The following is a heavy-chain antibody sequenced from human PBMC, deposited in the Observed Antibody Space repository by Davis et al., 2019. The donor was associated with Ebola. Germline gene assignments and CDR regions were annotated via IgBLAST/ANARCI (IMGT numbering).Heavy chain of an antibody. CDR1: GFTFSGSA. D-gene: IGHD6-13*01. V-gene: IGHV3-73*01. CDR2: IRSKANSYAT. CDR3: TGRDATAAGTADY. J-gene: IGHJ4*02. Sequence: GESLKISCAASGFTFSGSAMHWVRQASGKGLEWVGRIRSKANSYATAYAASVKGRFTISRDDSKNTAYLQMNSLKTEDTAVYYCTGRDATAAGTADYWGQGTLVTVSS.